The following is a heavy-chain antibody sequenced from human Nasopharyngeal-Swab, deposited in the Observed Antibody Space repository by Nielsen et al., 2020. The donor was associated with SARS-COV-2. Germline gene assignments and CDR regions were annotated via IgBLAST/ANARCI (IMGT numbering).Heavy chain of an antibody. CDR2: ISGSDYST. J-gene: IGHJ4*02. D-gene: IGHD1-26*01. CDR1: GFTFSSYA. Sequence: GESLKISCAASGFTFSSYAISWVRQAPGKGLEWVSVISGSDYSTYYADSVKGRFTISRDNSKNTLYLRMNSLRAEDTAVYYCARGNGSYYLYIWGNWGQGTLVTVSS. CDR3: ARGNGSYYLYIWGN. V-gene: IGHV3-23*01.